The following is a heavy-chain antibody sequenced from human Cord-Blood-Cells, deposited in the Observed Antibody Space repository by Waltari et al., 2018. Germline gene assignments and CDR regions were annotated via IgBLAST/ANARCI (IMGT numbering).Heavy chain of an antibody. Sequence: QVQLQQWGAGLLKPSGTLSLTCAVYGGSFSGYYWRWIGQPPVKGLGRIGEINQMGNSNNSRSIRSRVTISVETSKNQFALKLRSVTAADTAVYDWARGRDYGKDYWGQGTLGTVSS. CDR2: INQMGNS. D-gene: IGHD4-17*01. V-gene: IGHV4-34*01. CDR1: GGSFSGYY. CDR3: ARGRDYGKDY. J-gene: IGHJ4*02.